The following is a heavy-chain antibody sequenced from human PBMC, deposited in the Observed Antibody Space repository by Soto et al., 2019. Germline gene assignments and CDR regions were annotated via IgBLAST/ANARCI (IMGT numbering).Heavy chain of an antibody. J-gene: IGHJ5*02. V-gene: IGHV4-59*08. CDR3: ARGGERSWIQLWS. D-gene: IGHD5-18*01. Sequence: QVQLQESGPGLVKPSETLSLTCTVSGGSISSYYWSWIRQPPGKGLEWIGYIYYSGSTNYNPSLKSRVTISVDTSKNQFSLTLSSATAADTAVYYCARGGERSWIQLWSWGQGTLVTVSS. CDR2: IYYSGST. CDR1: GGSISSYY.